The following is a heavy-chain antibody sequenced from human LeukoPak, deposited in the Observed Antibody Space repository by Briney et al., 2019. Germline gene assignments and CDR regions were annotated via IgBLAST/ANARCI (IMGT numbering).Heavy chain of an antibody. Sequence: PGGSLRLSCAASGFTFSNAWMSWVRQAPGKGLEWVGRIKSKTDGGTTDYAAPVKGRFTISRDDSKNTLYLQMNSLKTEDTAVYYCARGIAAAGTSHWGQGTLVTVSS. V-gene: IGHV3-15*01. CDR2: IKSKTDGGTT. CDR1: GFTFSNAW. J-gene: IGHJ4*02. CDR3: ARGIAAAGTSH. D-gene: IGHD6-13*01.